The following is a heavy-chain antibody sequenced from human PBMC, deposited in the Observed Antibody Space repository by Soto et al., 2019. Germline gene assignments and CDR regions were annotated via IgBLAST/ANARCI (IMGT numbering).Heavy chain of an antibody. CDR1: GGASVTPINY. D-gene: IGHD6-13*01. Sequence: QVQLQESGPGLVKPSGTLSLTCTVTGGASVTPINYWTWVRRAPGKGLEWIGEIYHSGSTNYNPSLKSRFSISVDKSKNQLSLKLTSVTAADTDMYYCARGLAAEGFFDYWGQGTLVTVSS. J-gene: IGHJ4*02. V-gene: IGHV4-4*02. CDR2: IYHSGST. CDR3: ARGLAAEGFFDY.